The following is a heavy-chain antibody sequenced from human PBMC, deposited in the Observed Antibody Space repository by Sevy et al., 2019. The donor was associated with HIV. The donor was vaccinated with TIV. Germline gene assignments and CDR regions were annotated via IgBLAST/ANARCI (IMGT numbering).Heavy chain of an antibody. CDR2: KHYSGNT. J-gene: IGHJ5*02. D-gene: IGHD3-16*01. V-gene: IGHV4-59*01. CDR1: GGSISSSY. Sequence: SETLSLTCTVSGGSISSSYWTWIRQPPGKGLEWIGYKHYSGNTNYNPSLKSRVTISVDASKNQFSLRLSSVTAADTAIYYSARVSAGGVGHNWFDPWGQGTLVTVSS. CDR3: ARVSAGGVGHNWFDP.